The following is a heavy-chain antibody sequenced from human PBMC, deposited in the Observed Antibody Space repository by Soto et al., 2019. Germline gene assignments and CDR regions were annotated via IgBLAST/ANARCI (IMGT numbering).Heavy chain of an antibody. CDR1: GFTFRNYD. V-gene: IGHV3-13*05. Sequence: EVQLVESGGGLVQPGGSLRLSCEASGFTFRNYDMHLVRQGTVKGLEWVSGISAAGDPDYADSVEGRFTISRENAQNSFFLQMNSLRVGDTAVYYCARTDRDFYGLDVWGQGTTVIVSS. CDR2: ISAAGDP. CDR3: ARTDRDFYGLDV. J-gene: IGHJ6*02.